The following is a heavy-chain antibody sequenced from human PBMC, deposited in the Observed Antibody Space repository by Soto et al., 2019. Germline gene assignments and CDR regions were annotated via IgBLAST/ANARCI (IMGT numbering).Heavy chain of an antibody. Sequence: QVQLVQSGAEVKKPGASVKVSCKASGYTFTSYGISWVRQAPGQGLEWMGWISAYNGNTNYAKKLQGRVTMTTGTSARTAFMELRGLRSDDTAVYYGARVRGDIVVVPAATPYDYYGMDVWGQGTTVTVSS. D-gene: IGHD2-2*01. CDR1: GYTFTSYG. CDR2: ISAYNGNT. CDR3: ARVRGDIVVVPAATPYDYYGMDV. V-gene: IGHV1-18*01. J-gene: IGHJ6*02.